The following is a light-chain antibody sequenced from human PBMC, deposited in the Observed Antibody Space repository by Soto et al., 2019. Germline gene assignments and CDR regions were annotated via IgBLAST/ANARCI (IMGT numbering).Light chain of an antibody. J-gene: IGKJ1*01. CDR3: QHYNSYSEA. Sequence: DIQMTQCPSALSGPVGDRVTMTGRASQTISSWLAWYQQKPGKAPKLLIYKASTLKSGVPSRFSGSGSGTEFTLTISSLQPDDFATYYCQHYNSYSEAFGQGTKVDI. CDR2: KAS. CDR1: QTISSW. V-gene: IGKV1-5*03.